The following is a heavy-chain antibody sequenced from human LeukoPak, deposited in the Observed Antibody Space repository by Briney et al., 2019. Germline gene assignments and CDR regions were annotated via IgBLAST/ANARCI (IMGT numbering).Heavy chain of an antibody. V-gene: IGHV3-30*03. D-gene: IGHD3-10*01. CDR3: ASGSGG. Sequence: GRSLRLSCAASGFTFSSYGMHWVRQAPGKGLEWVAVISYDGSNKYYADSVKGRFTISRDNSKNTMYLQMNSLRVEDTAVYYCASGSGGWGQGTLVTVSS. CDR1: GFTFSSYG. J-gene: IGHJ4*02. CDR2: ISYDGSNK.